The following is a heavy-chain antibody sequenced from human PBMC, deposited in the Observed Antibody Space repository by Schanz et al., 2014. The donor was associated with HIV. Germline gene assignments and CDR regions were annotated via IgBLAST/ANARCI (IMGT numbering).Heavy chain of an antibody. CDR3: ARDLHDYGDARTDY. V-gene: IGHV3-23*01. Sequence: EVQLLESGGGLVQPGGSLRLSCAVSGFTITSYGMSWVRQAPGKGLEWVSTISAGVGTASYADSVKGRFTISRDNAKNSLHLQMSRLGAEDTAVYYCARDLHDYGDARTDYWGQGILVTVSS. CDR1: GFTITSYG. CDR2: ISAGVGTA. D-gene: IGHD4-17*01. J-gene: IGHJ4*02.